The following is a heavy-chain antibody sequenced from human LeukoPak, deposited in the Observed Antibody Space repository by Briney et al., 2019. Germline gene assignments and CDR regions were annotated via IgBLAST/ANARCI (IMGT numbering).Heavy chain of an antibody. V-gene: IGHV3-48*01. Sequence: PGGSLRLSCAASGFTFSSYSMNWVRQAPGKGLEWVSYISSSSSTIYYADSVKGRFPISRDNAKNSLYLQMNSLRAEDTAVYYCARASAPGIAAAGIPSRPSYWGQGTLVTVS. CDR3: ARASAPGIAAAGIPSRPSY. CDR2: ISSSSSTI. CDR1: GFTFSSYS. D-gene: IGHD6-13*01. J-gene: IGHJ4*02.